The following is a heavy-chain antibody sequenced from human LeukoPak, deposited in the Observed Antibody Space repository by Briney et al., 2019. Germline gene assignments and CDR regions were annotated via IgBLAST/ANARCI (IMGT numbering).Heavy chain of an antibody. CDR3: ARDPGGRSGGSFVN. CDR1: GYTFTSYD. J-gene: IGHJ4*02. CDR2: MNPNSGAT. Sequence: GASVKVSCTASGYTFTSYDFNWLRQATGQGPEWMGWMNPNSGATGYAQKFQGRVTMTRGASINTAYMELSNLRSEDTAVYYCARDPGGRSGGSFVNWGQGTLVTVSS. V-gene: IGHV1-8*01. D-gene: IGHD2-15*01.